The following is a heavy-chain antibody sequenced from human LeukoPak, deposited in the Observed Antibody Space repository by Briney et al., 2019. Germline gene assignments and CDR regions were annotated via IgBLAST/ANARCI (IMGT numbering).Heavy chain of an antibody. D-gene: IGHD5-24*01. Sequence: SSQTLSLTCTVSGGSISSGSYYWSWIRQPAGKGLEWIGRIYTSGSTNYNPSLKSRVTISVDTSKNQFSLKLSSVTAEDTAVYYCARGGGRWLQSCFDYWGQGTLVTVSS. CDR3: ARGGGRWLQSCFDY. J-gene: IGHJ4*02. CDR1: GGSISSGSYY. V-gene: IGHV4-61*02. CDR2: IYTSGST.